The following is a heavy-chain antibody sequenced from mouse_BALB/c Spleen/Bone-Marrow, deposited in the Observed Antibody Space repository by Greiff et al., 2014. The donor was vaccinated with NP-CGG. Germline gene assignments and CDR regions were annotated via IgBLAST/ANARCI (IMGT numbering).Heavy chain of an antibody. CDR1: GFSLTSYG. D-gene: IGHD2-3*01. CDR2: IWSDGST. J-gene: IGHJ3*01. CDR3: ARHDNDGYYLAY. V-gene: IGHV2-6-2*01. Sequence: VKLVESGPDLAPSQSLSITCTVSGFSLTSYGVHWVRQPPGKGLEWLVVIWSDGSTTYNSALKSRLSISKDNPKSQVFLKMNSLQTDDTAMYYCARHDNDGYYLAYWGQGTLVTVSA.